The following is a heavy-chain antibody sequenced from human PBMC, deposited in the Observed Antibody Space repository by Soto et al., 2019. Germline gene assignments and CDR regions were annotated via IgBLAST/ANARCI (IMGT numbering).Heavy chain of an antibody. V-gene: IGHV1-3*01. CDR1: GYTFTSYA. J-gene: IGHJ5*02. Sequence: QVQLVQSGAEVKKPGASVKVSCKASGYTFTSYAMHWVRQAPGQRLEWMGWINAGNGNTKYSQKFQGRVTITRDTSASTAYMDLSSLRSEDTAVYYCARDWEWPGSFDPWGQGTLVTVSS. CDR3: ARDWEWPGSFDP. CDR2: INAGNGNT. D-gene: IGHD3-3*01.